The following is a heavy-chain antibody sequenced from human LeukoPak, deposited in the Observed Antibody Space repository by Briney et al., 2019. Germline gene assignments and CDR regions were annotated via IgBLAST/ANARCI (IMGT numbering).Heavy chain of an antibody. J-gene: IGHJ4*02. V-gene: IGHV3-7*01. CDR2: IKQAGSEK. D-gene: IGHD3-22*01. Sequence: GGPLRLSCAAPGFTFSSYWMTWVRQAPGKGLEWVAPIKQAGSEKHYVDSVKGRFTISRDNAKNSLYLQMNSLRAEDTAVYYCARVITGYYYDSSGYYGDYWGQGTLVTVSS. CDR1: GFTFSSYW. CDR3: ARVITGYYYDSSGYYGDY.